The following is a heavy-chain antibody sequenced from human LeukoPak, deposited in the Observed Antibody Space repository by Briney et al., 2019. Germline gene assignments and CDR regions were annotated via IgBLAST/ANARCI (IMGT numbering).Heavy chain of an antibody. CDR1: GGSFSGYD. J-gene: IGHJ4*02. CDR3: ARVNSSMYSGGYYGGNYFDY. CDR2: INHSGST. Sequence: AETLSLTCAVYGGSFSGYDWSWIRQPPGKGLEWIGEINHSGSTNYNPALKRRGTISLETTKKQFSLKLSSVTAADTAVYYCARVNSSMYSGGYYGGNYFDYWGQGTLVTVSS. D-gene: IGHD1-26*01. V-gene: IGHV4-34*01.